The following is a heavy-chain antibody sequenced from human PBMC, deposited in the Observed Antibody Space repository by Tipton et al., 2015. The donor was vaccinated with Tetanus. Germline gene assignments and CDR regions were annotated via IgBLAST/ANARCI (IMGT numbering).Heavy chain of an antibody. CDR3: ARGLYSGSYGVDGY. CDR2: ISAYNGNT. CDR1: GYTFTSYG. V-gene: IGHV1-18*01. D-gene: IGHD1-26*01. Sequence: QLVQSGAEVKKPGASVKVSCKASGYTFTSYGISWVRQVPGQGLEWMGWISAYNGNTNYAQKLQGGVTMTPDTSTSTAYMELSSLRSDDTAVYYWARGLYSGSYGVDGYWGQGTLVTVSS. J-gene: IGHJ4*02.